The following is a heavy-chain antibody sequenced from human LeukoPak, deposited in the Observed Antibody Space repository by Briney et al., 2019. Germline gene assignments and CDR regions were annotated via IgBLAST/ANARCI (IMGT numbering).Heavy chain of an antibody. V-gene: IGHV3-7*01. CDR3: ARDSFETDIDY. CDR1: GFLFSRYW. J-gene: IGHJ4*02. CDR2: IKEDGSEK. Sequence: GGSLRPSCAASGFLFSRYWMSWVRQAPGKGLEWVANIKEDGSEKYYVESMKGRFTIPRDNVKNSLYLQINSLRAEDTAVYYCARDSFETDIDYWGQGTLVTVSS. D-gene: IGHD1-14*01.